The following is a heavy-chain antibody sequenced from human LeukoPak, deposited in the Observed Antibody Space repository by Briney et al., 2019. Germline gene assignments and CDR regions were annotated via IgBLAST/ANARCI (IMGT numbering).Heavy chain of an antibody. CDR2: IYSGGST. D-gene: IGHD1-26*01. J-gene: IGHJ4*02. V-gene: IGHV3-53*01. CDR3: ARSGHSGSYWPGY. CDR1: GFTVSSNY. Sequence: GGSLRLSCAASGFTVSSNYMSWVRQAPGKGLEWVSVIYSGGSTYYADSVKGRFTISRDNAKNSLYLQMNSLRAEDTAVYYCARSGHSGSYWPGYWGQGTLVTVSS.